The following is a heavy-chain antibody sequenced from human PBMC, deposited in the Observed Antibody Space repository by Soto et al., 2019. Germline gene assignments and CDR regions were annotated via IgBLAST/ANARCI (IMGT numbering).Heavy chain of an antibody. V-gene: IGHV3-30-3*01. Sequence: QVQLVESGGGVVQPGRSLRLSCAASGFTFSSYAMHWVRQAPGKGREWVAVISYDGSNKYYADSVKGRFTISRDNSKNTLYLQMNSLRAEDTAVYYCARVAGDYYDSSGYYFNYWGQGTLVTVSS. D-gene: IGHD3-22*01. J-gene: IGHJ4*02. CDR3: ARVAGDYYDSSGYYFNY. CDR2: ISYDGSNK. CDR1: GFTFSSYA.